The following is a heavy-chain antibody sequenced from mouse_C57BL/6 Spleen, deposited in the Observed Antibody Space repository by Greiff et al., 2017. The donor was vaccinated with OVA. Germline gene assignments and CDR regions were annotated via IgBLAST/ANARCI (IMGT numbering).Heavy chain of an antibody. Sequence: EVKLMESGPGLVKPSQSLSLTCSVTGYSITSGYYWNWIRQFPGNKLEWMGYISYDGSNNYNPSLKNRISITRDTSKNQFFLKLNSVTTEDTATYYCASYSLYWYFDVWGTGTTVTVSS. CDR3: ASYSLYWYFDV. J-gene: IGHJ1*03. V-gene: IGHV3-6*01. D-gene: IGHD2-12*01. CDR2: ISYDGSN. CDR1: GYSITSGYY.